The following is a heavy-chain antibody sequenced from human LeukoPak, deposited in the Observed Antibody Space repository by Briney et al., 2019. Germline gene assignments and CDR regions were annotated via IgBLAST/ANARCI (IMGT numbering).Heavy chain of an antibody. V-gene: IGHV4-39*07. J-gene: IGHJ6*03. CDR3: ARVRGVRGVINYYYMDV. Sequence: PSETLSLTCTVSGGSISSSSYYWGWIRQPPGKGLEWIGEIYHSGSTNYNPSLKSRVTISVDKSKNQFSLKLSSVTAADTAVYYCARVRGVRGVINYYYMDVWGKGTTVTVSS. D-gene: IGHD3-10*01. CDR2: IYHSGST. CDR1: GGSISSSSYY.